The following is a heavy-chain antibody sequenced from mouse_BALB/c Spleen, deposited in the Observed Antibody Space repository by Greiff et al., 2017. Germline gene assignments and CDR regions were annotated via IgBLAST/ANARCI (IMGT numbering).Heavy chain of an antibody. CDR1: GFTFSSYA. D-gene: IGHD2-4*01. CDR2: ISSGGSYT. CDR3: ARPVDDYDVGFAY. Sequence: EVKLVESGGGLVKPGGSLKLSCAASGFTFSSYAMSWVRQTPEKRLEWVATISSGGSYTYYPDSVKGRFTISRDNAKNTLYLQMSSLRSEDTAMYYCARPVDDYDVGFAYWGQGTLVTVSA. V-gene: IGHV5-9-3*01. J-gene: IGHJ3*01.